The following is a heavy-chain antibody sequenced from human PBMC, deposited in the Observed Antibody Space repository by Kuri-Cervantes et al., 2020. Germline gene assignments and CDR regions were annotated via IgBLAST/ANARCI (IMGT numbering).Heavy chain of an antibody. V-gene: IGHV3-23*01. D-gene: IGHD4-23*01. Sequence: GESLKISCAASGFTFSSYAMSWVRQAPGKGLGWVSAISGSGGSTYYADSVKGRFTISRDNAKNSLYLQMNSLRAEDTAVYYCAAGGGWTYGGKVEHWGQGTLVTVSS. CDR3: AAGGGWTYGGKVEH. CDR2: ISGSGGST. J-gene: IGHJ5*02. CDR1: GFTFSSYA.